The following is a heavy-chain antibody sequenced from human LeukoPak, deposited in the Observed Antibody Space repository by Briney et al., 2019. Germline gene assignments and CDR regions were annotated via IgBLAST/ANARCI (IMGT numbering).Heavy chain of an antibody. D-gene: IGHD1-26*01. J-gene: IGHJ5*02. Sequence: GGSLRLSCAASGFTFSSYEMNWVRQAPGKGLEWVSYISSSGSTIYYADSVKGRFTISRDNAKSSLFLQMNSLRDDDTAVYYCARTVGTTADRHWFDPWGQGTLVTVSS. CDR2: ISSSGSTI. CDR1: GFTFSSYE. CDR3: ARTVGTTADRHWFDP. V-gene: IGHV3-48*03.